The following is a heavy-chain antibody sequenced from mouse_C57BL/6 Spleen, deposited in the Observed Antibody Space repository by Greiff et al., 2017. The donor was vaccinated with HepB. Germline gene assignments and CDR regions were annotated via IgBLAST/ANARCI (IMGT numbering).Heavy chain of an antibody. V-gene: IGHV1-76*01. Sequence: QVQLKESGAELVRPGASVKLSCKASGYTFTDYYINWVKQRPGQGLEWIARIYPGSGNTYYNEKFKGKATLTAEKSSSTAYMQLSSLTSEDSAVYFCARRYDYGGFAYWGQGTLVTVSA. J-gene: IGHJ3*01. CDR3: ARRYDYGGFAY. CDR1: GYTFTDYY. CDR2: IYPGSGNT. D-gene: IGHD2-4*01.